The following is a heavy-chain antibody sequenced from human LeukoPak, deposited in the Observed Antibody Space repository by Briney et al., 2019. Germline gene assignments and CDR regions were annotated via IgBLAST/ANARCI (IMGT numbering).Heavy chain of an antibody. CDR3: ARDMYGRGGRAMVVAPGPGPNDAFDI. Sequence: SETLSLTCTVSGGSISSYYWSWIRQPPGKGLEWIGYIYDSGSTNYNPSLKSQVTISVDTSKNQFSLKLSSVTAADTAVYYCARDMYGRGGRAMVVAPGPGPNDAFDIWGQGTMVTVSS. V-gene: IGHV4-59*01. CDR1: GGSISSYY. D-gene: IGHD2-15*01. J-gene: IGHJ3*02. CDR2: IYDSGST.